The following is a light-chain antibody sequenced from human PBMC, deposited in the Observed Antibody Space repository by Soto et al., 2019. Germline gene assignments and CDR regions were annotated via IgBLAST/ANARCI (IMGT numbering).Light chain of an antibody. CDR1: SSDVGDYNY. CDR2: DVS. CDR3: SSYTSSSTLV. J-gene: IGLJ2*01. Sequence: QSALTQPASVSGSPGQSITISCTGTSSDVGDYNYVSWYQQHPGKATKLMIYDVSNRPSGVSNRFSGSKSGNTASLTVSGLQADDEADYYCSSYTSSSTLVFGGGTKLTVL. V-gene: IGLV2-14*01.